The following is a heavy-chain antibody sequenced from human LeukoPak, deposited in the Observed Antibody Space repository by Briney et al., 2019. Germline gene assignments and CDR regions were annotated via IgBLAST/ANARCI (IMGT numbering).Heavy chain of an antibody. D-gene: IGHD2/OR15-2a*01. CDR3: ARYYVSYYYYMDV. CDR2: IYYSGST. V-gene: IGHV4-59*01. Sequence: GSLRLSCAASGFTFSSYAMSWVRQAPGKGLEWIGYIYYSGSTNYNPSLKSRVTISVDTSKNQFSLKLSSVTAADTAVYYCARYYVSYYYYMDVWGEGTTVTISS. CDR1: GFTFSSYA. J-gene: IGHJ6*03.